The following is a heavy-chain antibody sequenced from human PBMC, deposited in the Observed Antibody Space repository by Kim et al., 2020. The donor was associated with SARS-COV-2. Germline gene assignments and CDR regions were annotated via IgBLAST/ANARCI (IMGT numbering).Heavy chain of an antibody. CDR2: IYYSGST. CDR1: GGSISSSSYY. CDR3: ARVRYYDSSGYHPSTDAFDI. Sequence: SETLSLTCTVSGGSISSSSYYWGWIRQPPGKGLEWIGSIYYSGSTYYNPSLKSRVTISVDTSKNQFSLKLSSVTAADTAVYYCARVRYYDSSGYHPSTDAFDIWGQGTMVTVSS. V-gene: IGHV4-39*07. J-gene: IGHJ3*02. D-gene: IGHD3-22*01.